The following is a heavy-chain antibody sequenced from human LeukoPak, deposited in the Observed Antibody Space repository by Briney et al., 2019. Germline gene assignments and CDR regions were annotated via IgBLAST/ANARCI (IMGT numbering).Heavy chain of an antibody. CDR2: VWYDGSNQ. V-gene: IGHV3-30*02. CDR1: GFTFTDSG. Sequence: PGGSLRLSCAASGFTFTDSGMHWVRQAPGKGLEWVAIVWYDGSNQYYADSVKGRFTISRDNSKNTLYLQMNSLRAEDTAVYYCAKVPEEGSSGLYYYYYMDVWGKGTTVTVSS. J-gene: IGHJ6*03. CDR3: AKVPEEGSSGLYYYYYMDV. D-gene: IGHD3-22*01.